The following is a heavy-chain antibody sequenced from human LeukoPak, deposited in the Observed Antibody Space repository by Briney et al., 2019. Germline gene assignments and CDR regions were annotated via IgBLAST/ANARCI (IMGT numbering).Heavy chain of an antibody. J-gene: IGHJ4*02. V-gene: IGHV3-21*01. CDR3: ASSRYDSSGYYGIIGY. CDR2: ISSSSSYI. Sequence: GGSLRLSCAASGFTFSSYSMNWVRQAPGKGLEWVSSISSSSSYIYYADSVKGRFTISRDNAKNSLYLQMNSLRAEDTAVYYCASSRYDSSGYYGIIGYWGQGTLVTVSS. D-gene: IGHD3-22*01. CDR1: GFTFSSYS.